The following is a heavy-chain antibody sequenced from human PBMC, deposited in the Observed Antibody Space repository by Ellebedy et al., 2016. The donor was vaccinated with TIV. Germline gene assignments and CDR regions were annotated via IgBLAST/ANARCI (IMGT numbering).Heavy chain of an antibody. D-gene: IGHD1-26*01. CDR1: GVSISSHS. CDR2: ISSDSSYI. V-gene: IGHV3-21*01. J-gene: IGHJ4*02. CDR3: YSGGY. Sequence: ETLSLTXNVSGVSISSHSYYWGWVRQPPGKGLEWVSSISSDSSYIYYADSVKGRFTISRDNAKNSLYLQMNSLRAEDTAVYYTYSGGYWGQGTLVTVSS.